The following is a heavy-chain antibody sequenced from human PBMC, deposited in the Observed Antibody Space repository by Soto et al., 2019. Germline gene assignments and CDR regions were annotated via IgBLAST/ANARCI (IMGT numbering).Heavy chain of an antibody. D-gene: IGHD5-18*01. V-gene: IGHV4-59*01. CDR1: GDSIRNYY. CDR2: IFYSGST. J-gene: IGHJ4*01. CDR3: ARVKRGYSYGSIIDF. Sequence: PSETLSLTCTVSGDSIRNYYWSWIRQPPGKGLEYIGYIFYSGSTTYNPSLKSRVAMSVDTSRNQFALKLRSVTAADTATYYCARVKRGYSYGSIIDFWGRGTLVTV.